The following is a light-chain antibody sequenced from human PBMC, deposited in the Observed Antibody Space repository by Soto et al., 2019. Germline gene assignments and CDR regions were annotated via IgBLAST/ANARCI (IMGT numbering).Light chain of an antibody. CDR1: QSVSSSY. CDR3: QRYGSSRT. CDR2: GAS. J-gene: IGKJ1*01. V-gene: IGKV3-20*01. Sequence: EIVLTQSPGTLSLSPGERATLSCRASQSVSSSYLAWYQQKPGQAPRLLIYGASSRATGIPDRFSGSGSGTDLTLTIRRLEPEGFAVYYCQRYGSSRTFGQGTKLEIK.